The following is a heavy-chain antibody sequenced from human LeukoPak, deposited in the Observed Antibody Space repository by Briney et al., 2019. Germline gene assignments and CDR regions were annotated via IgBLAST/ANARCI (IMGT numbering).Heavy chain of an antibody. D-gene: IGHD3-10*01. CDR2: IKQDGSEK. V-gene: IGHV3-7*03. CDR1: GFTFSSYW. J-gene: IGHJ5*02. Sequence: GGSLRLSCAASGFTFSSYWMSWVRQAPGKGLEWVANIKQDGSEKYYVDSVKGRFTISRDNAKNSLYLQMNSLIAEDTAAYYCASRPGGCFDPWGQETLVTVSS. CDR3: ASRPGGCFDP.